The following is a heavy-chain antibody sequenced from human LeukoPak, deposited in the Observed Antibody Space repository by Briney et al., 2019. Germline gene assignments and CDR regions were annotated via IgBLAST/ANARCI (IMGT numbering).Heavy chain of an antibody. V-gene: IGHV3-21*01. CDR3: ARIAAALGGFDP. J-gene: IGHJ5*02. CDR2: ISSSSSYI. CDR1: GFTFSSYS. D-gene: IGHD6-13*01. Sequence: GGSLRLSCAASGFTFSSYSMNWVRQAPGKGLEWFSSISSSSSYIYYADSVKGRFTISRDNAKNSLYLQMNSLRAEDTAVYYCARIAAALGGFDPWGQGTLVTVSS.